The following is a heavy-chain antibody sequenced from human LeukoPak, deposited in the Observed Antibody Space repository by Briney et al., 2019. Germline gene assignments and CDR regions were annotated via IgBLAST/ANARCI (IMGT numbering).Heavy chain of an antibody. Sequence: SVKVSCKASGGTFSSYTISWVRQAPGQGLEWMGRIIPILGIANYAQKFQGRVTITADKSTSTAYMELSSLRSEDTAVYYCARDRYSSSPDYYYYYMDVWGEGTTVTVSS. CDR1: GGTFSSYT. D-gene: IGHD6-6*01. CDR3: ARDRYSSSPDYYYYYMDV. CDR2: IIPILGIA. J-gene: IGHJ6*03. V-gene: IGHV1-69*04.